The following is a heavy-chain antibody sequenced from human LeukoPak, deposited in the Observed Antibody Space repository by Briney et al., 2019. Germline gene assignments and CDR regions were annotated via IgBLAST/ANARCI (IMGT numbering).Heavy chain of an antibody. CDR1: GGSISSGDYY. D-gene: IGHD2-2*01. CDR3: ARVDIVVVPAARYYFDY. Sequence: PSETLSLTCTVSGGSISSGDYYWSWIRQPPGKGLEWIGYIYYSGSTYYNPSLKSRVTISVDTSKNQFSLKLSSVTAAVTAVYYCARVDIVVVPAARYYFDYWGQGTLVTVSS. V-gene: IGHV4-30-4*01. CDR2: IYYSGST. J-gene: IGHJ4*02.